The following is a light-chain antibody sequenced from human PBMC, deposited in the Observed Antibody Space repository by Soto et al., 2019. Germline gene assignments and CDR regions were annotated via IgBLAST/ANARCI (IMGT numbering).Light chain of an antibody. Sequence: QSVLTQPPSLSGAPGQRVTISCTGSSSGIGAGSEVHWYRQLPGTAPKLLIFGSTNRPSGVPDRFSGSKSATSASLAITGLQAEDEADYYCQSYDNSLSAYVFGTGTKVTVL. J-gene: IGLJ1*01. V-gene: IGLV1-40*01. CDR3: QSYDNSLSAYV. CDR2: GST. CDR1: SSGIGAGSE.